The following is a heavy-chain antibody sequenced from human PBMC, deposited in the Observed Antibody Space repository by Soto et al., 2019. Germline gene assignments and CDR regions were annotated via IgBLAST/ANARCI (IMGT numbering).Heavy chain of an antibody. CDR2: IYWDDDK. CDR3: ARDSSGYYGFDY. D-gene: IGHD3-22*01. Sequence: QITLKESGPTLVKPTQTLTLTCTFSGFSLSTSGVGVGWIRQPPGKALEWLALIYWDDDKRYSLSLKSRLTLTKDTSKTQVVLTMTNMDPVDTATYYCARDSSGYYGFDYWGQGTLVTVSS. CDR1: GFSLSTSGVG. J-gene: IGHJ4*02. V-gene: IGHV2-5*02.